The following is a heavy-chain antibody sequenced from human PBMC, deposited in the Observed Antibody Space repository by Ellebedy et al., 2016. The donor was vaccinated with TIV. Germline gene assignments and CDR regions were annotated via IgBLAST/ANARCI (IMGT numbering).Heavy chain of an antibody. Sequence: PGGSLRLSCAASGFTFSSYAMSWVRQAPGKGLEWVSGFGLSADTAYYADSVKGRFTVSRDNSANTLYLQMNSLRVEDTAIYYCARGRSGTYIHHAFDYWGQGTLVTVSS. V-gene: IGHV3-23*01. CDR2: FGLSADTA. CDR3: ARGRSGTYIHHAFDY. D-gene: IGHD1-14*01. CDR1: GFTFSSYA. J-gene: IGHJ4*02.